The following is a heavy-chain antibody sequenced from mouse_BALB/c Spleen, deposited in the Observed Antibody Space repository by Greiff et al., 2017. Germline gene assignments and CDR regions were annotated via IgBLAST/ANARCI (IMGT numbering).Heavy chain of an antibody. D-gene: IGHD2-1*01. CDR3: TREGGGNYDYAMDY. V-gene: IGHV1S81*02. CDR1: GYTFTSYY. J-gene: IGHJ4*01. Sequence: VQLQQSGAELVKPGASVKLSCKASGYTFTSYYMYWVKQRPGQGLEWIGEINPSNGGTTFNEKFKSKATLTVDKSSSTAYMQLSSLTSEDSAVYYCTREGGGNYDYAMDYWGQGTSVTVSS. CDR2: INPSNGGT.